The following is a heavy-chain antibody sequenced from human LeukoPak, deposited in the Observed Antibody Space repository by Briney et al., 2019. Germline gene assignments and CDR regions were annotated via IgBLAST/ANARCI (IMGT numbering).Heavy chain of an antibody. D-gene: IGHD5-18*01. J-gene: IGHJ6*03. Sequence: GGSLRLSCAASGFTFDDYGMSWVRQAPGKGLEWVSGINWNGGSTGYADYVKGRFTISRDNAKNSLYLQMNSLRAEDAALYYCARGGKAMVTLSYYYYYMDVWGKGTTVTVSS. CDR1: GFTFDDYG. CDR3: ARGGKAMVTLSYYYYYMDV. CDR2: INWNGGST. V-gene: IGHV3-20*04.